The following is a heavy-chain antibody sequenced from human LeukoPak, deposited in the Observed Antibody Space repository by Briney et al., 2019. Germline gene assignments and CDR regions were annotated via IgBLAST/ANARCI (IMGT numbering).Heavy chain of an antibody. CDR2: IIPILGIA. CDR3: ATTVTTPLDY. CDR1: GGTFSSYA. Sequence: GSSVKVSCKASGGTFSSYAISWVRQGPGQGLEWMGRIIPILGIANYAQKFQGRVTITADKSTSTAYMELSSLRSEDTAVYYCATTVTTPLDYWGQGTLVTVSS. J-gene: IGHJ4*02. D-gene: IGHD4-17*01. V-gene: IGHV1-69*04.